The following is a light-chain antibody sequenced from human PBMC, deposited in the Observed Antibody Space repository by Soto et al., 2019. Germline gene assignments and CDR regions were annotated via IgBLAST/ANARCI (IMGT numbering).Light chain of an antibody. Sequence: QSALTQPASVSGSPGQSITISFTGDRTDVGKYNLVSWYQQHPGTAPKLILFEVNKRPSVVSHRFSGSKSGNTASLTISGLQAEDESDYYCCSYAGTRTWVFGGGTKATVL. V-gene: IGLV2-23*02. CDR1: RTDVGKYNL. J-gene: IGLJ3*02. CDR3: CSYAGTRTWV. CDR2: EVN.